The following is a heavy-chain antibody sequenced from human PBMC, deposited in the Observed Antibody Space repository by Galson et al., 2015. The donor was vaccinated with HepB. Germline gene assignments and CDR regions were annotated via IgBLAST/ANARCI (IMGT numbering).Heavy chain of an antibody. J-gene: IGHJ6*03. CDR3: ARGWSSSSWYGVYYYYMDV. CDR1: GYTFTSYD. CDR2: MNPNSGNT. V-gene: IGHV1-8*01. Sequence: SVKVSCKASGYTFTSYDINWVRQATGQGLEWMGWMNPNSGNTGYAQKFQGRVTMTRNTSISTAYMELSSLRSEDTAVYYCARGWSSSSWYGVYYYYMDVWGKGTTVTVSS. D-gene: IGHD6-13*01.